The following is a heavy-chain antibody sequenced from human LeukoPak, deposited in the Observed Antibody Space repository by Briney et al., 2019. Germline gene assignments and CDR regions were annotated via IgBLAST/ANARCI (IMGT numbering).Heavy chain of an antibody. CDR2: IKSKTDGGTT. CDR1: GFTFSNAW. Sequence: GGSLRLSCAASGFTFSNAWMSWVCQAPGKGLEWVGRIKSKTDGGTTDYAAPVKGRFTISRDDSKNTLYLQMNSLKTEDTAVYYCTTDIVATGFDYWGQGTLVTVSS. CDR3: TTDIVATGFDY. V-gene: IGHV3-15*01. D-gene: IGHD5-12*01. J-gene: IGHJ4*02.